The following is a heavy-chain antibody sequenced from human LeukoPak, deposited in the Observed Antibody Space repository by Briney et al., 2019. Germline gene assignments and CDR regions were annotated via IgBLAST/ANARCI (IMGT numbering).Heavy chain of an antibody. Sequence: GGSLRLSCAASGFTFSSYAMHWVRQAPGKGLEYVSAISSNGGSTYYANSVKGRFTISRDNAKNSLYLQMNSLRAEDTAVYYCARGPSGYHNTGGQGTLVTVSS. CDR1: GFTFSSYA. D-gene: IGHD5-12*01. J-gene: IGHJ4*02. V-gene: IGHV3-64*01. CDR2: ISSNGGST. CDR3: ARGPSGYHNT.